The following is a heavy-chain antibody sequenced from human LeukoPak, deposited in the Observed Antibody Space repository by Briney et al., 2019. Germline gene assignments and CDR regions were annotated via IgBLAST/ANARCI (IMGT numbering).Heavy chain of an antibody. Sequence: GGSLRLSCAASGFTFSSSAMSWVRQAPGKGLEWVSAMSGSGDITTYADSVKGRFTISRDNSKNTLYLHTNSLRAEDTAVYYCAKKVDSNSLSFDYWGQGTLVTVSS. D-gene: IGHD3-22*01. V-gene: IGHV3-23*01. CDR1: GFTFSSSA. CDR2: MSGSGDIT. J-gene: IGHJ4*02. CDR3: AKKVDSNSLSFDY.